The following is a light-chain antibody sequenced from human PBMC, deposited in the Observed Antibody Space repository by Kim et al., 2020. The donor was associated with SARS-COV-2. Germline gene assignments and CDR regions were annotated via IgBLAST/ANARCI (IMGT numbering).Light chain of an antibody. V-gene: IGKV1-39*01. CDR3: QQSYSLPYS. Sequence: DIQMTQSPSSLSASVGDRVTITCRASQNIVSQLNWYQQKPGKAPKVMIYYASSLESGVPSRFSGSGSGTDFTLTISSLQPEDFVTYYCQQSYSLPYSFGQGTKLEI. J-gene: IGKJ2*03. CDR2: YAS. CDR1: QNIVSQ.